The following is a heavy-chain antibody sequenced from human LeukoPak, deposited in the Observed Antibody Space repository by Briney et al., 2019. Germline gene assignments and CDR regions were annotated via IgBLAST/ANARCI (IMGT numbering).Heavy chain of an antibody. J-gene: IGHJ4*02. CDR3: AKVRYCSSTSCYAFDY. V-gene: IGHV3-23*01. CDR2: ISGSGGST. D-gene: IGHD2-2*01. Sequence: PGGSLRLSCAASGFTFSSYAMSWVRQAPGKGLEWVSAISGSGGSTYYADSVKGRFTISRDNSKNTLYLQMNSLRAEDTAVYCCAKVRYCSSTSCYAFDYWGQGTLVTVSS. CDR1: GFTFSSYA.